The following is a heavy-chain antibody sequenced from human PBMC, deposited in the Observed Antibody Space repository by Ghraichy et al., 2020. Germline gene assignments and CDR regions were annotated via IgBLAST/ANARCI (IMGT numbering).Heavy chain of an antibody. CDR2: INHSGST. CDR1: GGSFSGYY. D-gene: IGHD6-13*01. V-gene: IGHV4-34*01. J-gene: IGHJ6*02. CDR3: ARSSGYSSSWYGYYYGMDV. Sequence: SETLSLTCAVYGGSFSGYYWSWIRQPPGKGLEWIGEINHSGSTNYNPSLKSRVTISVDTSKNQFSLKLSSVTAADTAVYYCARSSGYSSSWYGYYYGMDVWGQGTTVTVSS.